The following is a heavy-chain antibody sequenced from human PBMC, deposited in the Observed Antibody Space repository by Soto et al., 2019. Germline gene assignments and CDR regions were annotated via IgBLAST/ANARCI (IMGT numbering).Heavy chain of an antibody. J-gene: IGHJ6*04. Sequence: ASVKVSCKSSGYTFIYYYLHWVRQAPGQGLEWMGWINPHSGDTYYAEKFQGRVTMTRDTSITTVYMDLSRLTSDDTALYFYAIQGISYLPTRDTYGMDVWGKGT. CDR3: AIQGISYLPTRDTYGMDV. D-gene: IGHD2-15*01. V-gene: IGHV1-2*02. CDR1: GYTFIYYY. CDR2: INPHSGDT.